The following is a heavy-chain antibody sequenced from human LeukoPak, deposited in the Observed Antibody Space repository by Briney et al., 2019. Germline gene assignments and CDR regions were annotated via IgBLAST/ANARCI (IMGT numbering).Heavy chain of an antibody. V-gene: IGHV4-4*07. CDR2: IYTSGSP. Sequence: SETLSLTCTVSGASISSYYWSWIRQPAGKGLEWIGRIYTSGSPSYNPSLNSRVTMSVDTSKNQFSLRLSSVTAADTALYYCARDAISSWFNWFDPWGQGTLVTVSS. CDR1: GASISSYY. J-gene: IGHJ5*02. D-gene: IGHD6-13*01. CDR3: ARDAISSWFNWFDP.